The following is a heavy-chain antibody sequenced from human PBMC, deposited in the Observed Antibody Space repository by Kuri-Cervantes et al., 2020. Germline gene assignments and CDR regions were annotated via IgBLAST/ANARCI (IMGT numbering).Heavy chain of an antibody. J-gene: IGHJ6*02. V-gene: IGHV3-23*01. Sequence: GGSLRLSCAASGFTFSSYAMRWVRQAPGKGLEWVSVICGVGGRTYYADSVKGRFTISRDNSKNTLYLQMNSLSAEDTAVYYCTTDRGVKYAWGMDVWGQGTTVTVSS. CDR2: ICGVGGRT. CDR3: TTDRGVKYAWGMDV. CDR1: GFTFSSYA.